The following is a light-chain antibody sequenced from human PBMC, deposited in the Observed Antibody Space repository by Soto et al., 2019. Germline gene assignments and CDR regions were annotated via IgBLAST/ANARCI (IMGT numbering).Light chain of an antibody. J-gene: IGLJ2*01. CDR3: QTWGTDIVV. V-gene: IGLV4-69*01. CDR2: LNSDGSH. Sequence: QSVLTQSPSASASLGASVKLTCTLSSGHSSYAIAWHQQQPEKGPRYLMKLNSDGSHSKGDGIPDRFSGSSSGAERYLTISSRQSEDEADYYCQTWGTDIVVCGGGTKRTVL. CDR1: SGHSSYA.